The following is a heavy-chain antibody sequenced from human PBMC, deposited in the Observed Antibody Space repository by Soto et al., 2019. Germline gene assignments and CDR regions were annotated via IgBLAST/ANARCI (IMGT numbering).Heavy chain of an antibody. D-gene: IGHD3-16*02. J-gene: IGHJ3*01. CDR2: PRKDGTVE. CDR1: GFTFSNYW. CDR3: ARNANYRDTTFYYSVFDV. Sequence: DVQLMESGGGLVQPGWSLRLSCAASGFTFSNYWMAWVRQTPGKGLQWVANPRKDGTVEHYLDSVEGRFSVSRDNARESLYLQMNCLRIEDTAVYYCARNANYRDTTFYYSVFDVRCQGTMVIVSS. V-gene: IGHV3-7*05.